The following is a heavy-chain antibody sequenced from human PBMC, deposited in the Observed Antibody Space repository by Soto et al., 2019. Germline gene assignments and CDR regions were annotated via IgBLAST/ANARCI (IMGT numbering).Heavy chain of an antibody. D-gene: IGHD2-2*01. V-gene: IGHV1-69*12. CDR2: IIPIFGTI. J-gene: IGHJ3*02. CDR3: AREGLTFGPGAVGGAFDI. Sequence: QVQLVQSGTEVRKHVSSVKVSCKASGGTFDSNAISWVRLAPGQGLEWMGGIIPIFGTINNAQKFQDRVTIPADESANIVYMELSSLRSEDTAIYYCAREGLTFGPGAVGGAFDIWCQGTLVTVSS. CDR1: GGTFDSNA.